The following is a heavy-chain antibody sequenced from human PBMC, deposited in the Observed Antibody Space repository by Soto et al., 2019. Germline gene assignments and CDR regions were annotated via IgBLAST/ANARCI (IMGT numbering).Heavy chain of an antibody. J-gene: IGHJ4*02. Sequence: EVQLLESGGGLVQPGGSLRLSCAASGFTFSSYAMSWFRQAPGKGLEWVSAISGSGGSTYYADSVKGRFTISRDNSKNTLYLQMNSLRAEDTAVYYCAKDYGLELRLGPDYWGQGTLVTVSS. D-gene: IGHD1-7*01. CDR2: ISGSGGST. CDR3: AKDYGLELRLGPDY. CDR1: GFTFSSYA. V-gene: IGHV3-23*01.